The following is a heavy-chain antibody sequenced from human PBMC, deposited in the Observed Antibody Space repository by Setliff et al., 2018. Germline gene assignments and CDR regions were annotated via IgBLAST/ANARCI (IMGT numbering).Heavy chain of an antibody. CDR3: TRGRGPRVVVAVPLDF. Sequence: ASVKVSCKASGYIFTRYRITWVRQSPGQGLEWMGWISTRNDDTGYAQKFKGRVTLTTDTSTGTAYMELRALSSDDTAIYYCTRGRGPRVVVAVPLDFWGQGTLVTVSS. CDR2: ISTRNDDT. J-gene: IGHJ4*02. V-gene: IGHV1-18*01. D-gene: IGHD2-15*01. CDR1: GYIFTRYR.